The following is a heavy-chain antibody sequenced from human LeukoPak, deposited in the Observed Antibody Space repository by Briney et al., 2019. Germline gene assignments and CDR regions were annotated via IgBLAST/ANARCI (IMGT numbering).Heavy chain of an antibody. Sequence: SVKVSCKASGGTFSSYAIRWVRQAPGQGLEWMGGIIAIFGTANYAQRFQGRVTITADESTSTAYMELSSLRSEDTAVYYCARADSSGWTEHFQHWGQGTLVTVSS. D-gene: IGHD6-19*01. CDR1: GGTFSSYA. J-gene: IGHJ1*01. CDR3: ARADSSGWTEHFQH. CDR2: IIAIFGTA. V-gene: IGHV1-69*01.